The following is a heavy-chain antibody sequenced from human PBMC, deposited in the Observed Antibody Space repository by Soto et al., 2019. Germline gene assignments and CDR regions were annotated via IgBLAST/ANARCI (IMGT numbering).Heavy chain of an antibody. Sequence: GGSLRLSCAASGFTFSSYAMSWVRQAPGKGLEWVSAISGSGGSTYYADSVKGRFTISRDNSKNTLYLQMNSLRAEDTAVYYCAKDEVMGYCSSTSCHPFDYWGQGTLVTVS. CDR2: ISGSGGST. V-gene: IGHV3-23*01. CDR1: GFTFSSYA. CDR3: AKDEVMGYCSSTSCHPFDY. J-gene: IGHJ4*02. D-gene: IGHD2-2*01.